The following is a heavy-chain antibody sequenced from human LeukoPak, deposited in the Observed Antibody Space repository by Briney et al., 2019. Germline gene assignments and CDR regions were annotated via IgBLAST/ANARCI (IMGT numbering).Heavy chain of an antibody. CDR3: AKVPIGIAAAGTAYYFDY. V-gene: IGHV3-23*01. Sequence: PGGSLRLSCAASGFTFSSYAMSWVRQAAGKGLEWVSAISGSGGSTYYADSVKGRFTISRDNSNNTLYLQMNSLRAEDTAVYYCAKVPIGIAAAGTAYYFDYWGQGTLVTVSS. CDR2: ISGSGGST. D-gene: IGHD6-13*01. CDR1: GFTFSSYA. J-gene: IGHJ4*02.